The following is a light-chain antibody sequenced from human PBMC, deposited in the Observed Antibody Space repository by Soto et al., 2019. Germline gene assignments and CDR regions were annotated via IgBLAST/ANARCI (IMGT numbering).Light chain of an antibody. J-gene: IGLJ2*01. CDR2: EVS. V-gene: IGLV2-8*01. CDR1: SSDVGGYNY. Sequence: QSALTQPPSASGSPGQSVTISCTGTSSDVGGYNYVSWYQQLPGKVPKLMIYEVSERPSGVPDRFSGSKSGNTASLTVSGLQAEDEADYYCSSYGGSNNLVFGGGTQLTV. CDR3: SSYGGSNNLV.